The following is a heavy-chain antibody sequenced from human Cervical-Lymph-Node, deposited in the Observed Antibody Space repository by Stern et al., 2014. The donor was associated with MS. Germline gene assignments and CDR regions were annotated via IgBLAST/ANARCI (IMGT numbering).Heavy chain of an antibody. CDR1: GLNVNSHH. CDR2: MYGGGSS. D-gene: IGHD3-10*01. V-gene: IGHV3-66*02. J-gene: IGHJ4*02. CDR3: ARDRGGSLDYFDS. Sequence: VQLVESGGSLVQPGGSPRLSCATSGLNVNSHHMSWVRRAPGKGLEWVSVMYGGGSSYYSDSVKGRFTISRDTSKNMVYLQMDSLRAEDTAVYYCARDRGGSLDYFDSWGQGTLVTVSS.